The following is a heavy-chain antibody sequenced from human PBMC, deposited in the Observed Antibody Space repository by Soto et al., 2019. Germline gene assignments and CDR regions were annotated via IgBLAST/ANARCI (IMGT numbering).Heavy chain of an antibody. CDR2: IGAYNGNT. Sequence: GASVKVSCKASGHTFSQYGISWVRQALGQGLEWMGWIGAYNGNTNYVQKFQGRVTMTTDTSASTAYMELRSLTSDDTAVYYCARAGAVVTTHFDWWGQGTLVTVSS. CDR3: ARAGAVVTTHFDW. D-gene: IGHD2-21*02. J-gene: IGHJ4*02. CDR1: GHTFSQYG. V-gene: IGHV1-18*01.